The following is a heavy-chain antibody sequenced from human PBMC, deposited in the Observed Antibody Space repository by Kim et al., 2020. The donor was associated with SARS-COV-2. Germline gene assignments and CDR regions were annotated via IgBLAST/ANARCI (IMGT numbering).Heavy chain of an antibody. D-gene: IGHD3-22*01. Sequence: GRFTNARDNSKNTLYLQMNSLGAEDTAVYYCAKGDRYYYDSSGYYRAFDYWGQGTLVTVSS. V-gene: IGHV3-33*06. J-gene: IGHJ4*02. CDR3: AKGDRYYYDSSGYYRAFDY.